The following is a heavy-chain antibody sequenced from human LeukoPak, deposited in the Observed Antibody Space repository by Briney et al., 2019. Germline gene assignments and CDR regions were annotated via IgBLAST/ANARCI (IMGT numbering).Heavy chain of an antibody. J-gene: IGHJ6*03. CDR3: PRGRATAVPHYYDSSMDM. D-gene: IGHD6-19*01. CDR1: VFTLSNYW. Sequence: GGSLTLSCAASVFTLSNYWMHWVRPPPGGRLGWVSYSSTIGTNTQNPDSVRGRFTISRDKPNNIDKLHISALRANNALFYSCPRGRATAVPHYYDSSMDMSGTGSTVTVS. CDR2: SSTIGTNT. V-gene: IGHV3-74*03.